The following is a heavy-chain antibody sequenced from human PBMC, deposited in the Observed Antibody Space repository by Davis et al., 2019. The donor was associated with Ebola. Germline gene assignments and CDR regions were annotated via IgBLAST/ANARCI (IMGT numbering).Heavy chain of an antibody. D-gene: IGHD6-6*01. CDR1: GFTFSGSA. CDR2: IRSKANSYAT. J-gene: IGHJ6*02. V-gene: IGHV3-73*01. Sequence: GESLKISCAASGFTFSGSAMHWVRQASGKGLEWVGRIRSKANSYATAYAASVKGRFTISRDDSKNTAYLQMNSLKTEDTAVYYCARAYSSSSRGYYYYGMDVWGQGTTVTVSS. CDR3: ARAYSSSSRGYYYYGMDV.